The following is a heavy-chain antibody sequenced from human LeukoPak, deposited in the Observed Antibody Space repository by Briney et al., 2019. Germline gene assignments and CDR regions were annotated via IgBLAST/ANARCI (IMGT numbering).Heavy chain of an antibody. V-gene: IGHV3-23*01. Sequence: QPGGSLRLSCAASGFTFSTYAMIWVRQAPGKGLEWVSTISGSGGSTHYADSMRGRFTISRDNSKNTLYLQMNSVRAEDSAVYYCARGRGTQWLVPFDYWGQGTLVTVSS. CDR3: ARGRGTQWLVPFDY. D-gene: IGHD6-19*01. CDR1: GFTFSTYA. CDR2: ISGSGGST. J-gene: IGHJ4*02.